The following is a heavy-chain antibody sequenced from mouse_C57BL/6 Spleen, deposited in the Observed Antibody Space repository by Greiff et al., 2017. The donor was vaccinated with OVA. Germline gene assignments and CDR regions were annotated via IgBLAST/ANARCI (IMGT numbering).Heavy chain of an antibody. D-gene: IGHD2-5*01. CDR2: IDPSDSYT. Sequence: QVQLQQPGAELVRPGTSVKLSCKASGYTFTSYWMHWVKQRPGQGLEWIGVIDPSDSYTNYNQQFKGKAPLTVDTSSSTAYMQLSSLTSDDSAVYYCARSHSKDYAMDYWGQGTSVTVTS. CDR3: ARSHSKDYAMDY. CDR1: GYTFTSYW. J-gene: IGHJ4*01. V-gene: IGHV1-59*01.